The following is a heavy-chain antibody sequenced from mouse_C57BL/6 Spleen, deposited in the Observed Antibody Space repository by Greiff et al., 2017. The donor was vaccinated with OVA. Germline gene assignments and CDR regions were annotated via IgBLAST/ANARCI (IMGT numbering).Heavy chain of an antibody. Sequence: EVQLQQSGPELVKPGASVKISCKASGYTFTDYYMNWVKQSHGKSLEWIGDINPNNGGTSYNQKFKGKATLTVDKSSSTAYMELRSLTSEDSAVYYCAREITTVVVLDYYAMDYWGQGTSVTVSS. CDR2: INPNNGGT. CDR1: GYTFTDYY. CDR3: AREITTVVVLDYYAMDY. J-gene: IGHJ4*01. V-gene: IGHV1-26*01. D-gene: IGHD1-1*01.